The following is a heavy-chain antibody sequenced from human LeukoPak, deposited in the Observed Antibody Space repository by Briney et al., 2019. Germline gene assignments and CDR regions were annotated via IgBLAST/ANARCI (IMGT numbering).Heavy chain of an antibody. CDR1: GYSISSGYY. Sequence: PSETLSLTCTVSGYSISSGYYWGWIRQPPGKGLEWIGSIYHSGSTYYNPSLKSRVTISVDTSKNQFSLKLSSVTAADTAVYYCARDRRRWLHRTYDAFDIWGQGTMVTVSS. CDR2: IYHSGST. D-gene: IGHD5-24*01. J-gene: IGHJ3*02. V-gene: IGHV4-38-2*02. CDR3: ARDRRRWLHRTYDAFDI.